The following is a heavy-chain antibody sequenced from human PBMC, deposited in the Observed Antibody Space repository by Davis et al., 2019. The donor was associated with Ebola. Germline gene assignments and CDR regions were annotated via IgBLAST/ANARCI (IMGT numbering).Heavy chain of an antibody. Sequence: GESLKISCAASGFSFTSYSMNWVRQAPGKGLEWVGRIRSKANSYATAYAASVKGRFTISRDDSKNTAYLQMNSLKTEDTAVYYCTTTTVTTDYWGRGTLVTVSS. CDR2: IRSKANSYAT. V-gene: IGHV3-73*01. J-gene: IGHJ4*02. CDR3: TTTTVTTDY. D-gene: IGHD4-17*01. CDR1: GFSFTSYS.